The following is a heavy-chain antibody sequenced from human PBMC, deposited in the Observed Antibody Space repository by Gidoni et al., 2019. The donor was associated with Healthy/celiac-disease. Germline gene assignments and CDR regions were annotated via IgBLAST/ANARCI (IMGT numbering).Heavy chain of an antibody. V-gene: IGHV4-4*07. CDR3: AAAYPSIAARGGHYFDY. CDR2: IYTSGST. CDR1: GVSISIYY. J-gene: IGHJ4*02. Sequence: QVQLQESGPGLVKPSETLSLTCTVSGVSISIYYWGWIRQPAGKGLEWIGRIYTSGSTNYNPSVKSRVTMSVDTSKNQFTLKLSSVTAADTAVYYCAAAYPSIAARGGHYFDYWGQGTLVTVSS. D-gene: IGHD6-6*01.